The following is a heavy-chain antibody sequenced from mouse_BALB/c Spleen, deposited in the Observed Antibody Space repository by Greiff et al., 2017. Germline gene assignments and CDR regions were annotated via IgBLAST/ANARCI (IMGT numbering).Heavy chain of an antibody. Sequence: EVQLQQTGPELVKPGASVKISCKASGYSFTDYIMLWVKQSHGKSLEWIGNINPYYGSTSYNLKFKGKATLTVDKSSSTAYMQLNSLTSEDSAVYYCAREENDYDVGYFDYWGQGTTLTVSS. CDR3: AREENDYDVGYFDY. CDR1: GYSFTDYI. J-gene: IGHJ2*01. CDR2: INPYYGST. D-gene: IGHD2-4*01. V-gene: IGHV1-39*01.